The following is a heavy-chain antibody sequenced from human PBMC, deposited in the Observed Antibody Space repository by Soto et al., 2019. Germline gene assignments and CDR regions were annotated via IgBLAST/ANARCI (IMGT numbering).Heavy chain of an antibody. CDR3: VRASGYDLTPFDF. Sequence: GGSLRLSCAASGFLFSKYWMHWVRQAPGKGLVWVSRINSDGRSTLYADSVKGRFTISRDNAKNTLYLQMNSLRAEDTAVFYCVRASGYDLTPFDFSGPGTLVTVSS. V-gene: IGHV3-74*01. J-gene: IGHJ4*02. D-gene: IGHD5-12*01. CDR2: INSDGRST. CDR1: GFLFSKYW.